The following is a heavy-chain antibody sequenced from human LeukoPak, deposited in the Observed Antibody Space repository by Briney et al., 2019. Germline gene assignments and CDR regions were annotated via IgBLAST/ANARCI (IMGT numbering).Heavy chain of an antibody. J-gene: IGHJ4*02. D-gene: IGHD5-18*01. V-gene: IGHV1-69*01. CDR2: IIPIFGTA. CDR1: GGTFSSYA. CDR3: ASPEIGRTAMVAYDY. Sequence: SVKVSCKASGGTFSSYAISWVRQAPGQGLEWMGGIIPIFGTANYAQKFQGRVTITADESTSTAYMELSSLRSEDTAVYYCASPEIGRTAMVAYDYWGQGTLVTVSS.